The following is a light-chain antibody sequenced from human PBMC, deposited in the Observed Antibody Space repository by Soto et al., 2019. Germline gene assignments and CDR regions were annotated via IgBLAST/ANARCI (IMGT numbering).Light chain of an antibody. CDR3: SSCTSSSTLNV. Sequence: QSALTQPASVSGSPGQSITISCTGTSSDVGGYNYVSWYQQHPGKAPKLMIYEVSNRPSGVSNRFSGSKSGNTASLTISGLQAEDGAYYYCSSCTSSSTLNVFGTGTKVTVL. V-gene: IGLV2-14*01. CDR2: EVS. CDR1: SSDVGGYNY. J-gene: IGLJ1*01.